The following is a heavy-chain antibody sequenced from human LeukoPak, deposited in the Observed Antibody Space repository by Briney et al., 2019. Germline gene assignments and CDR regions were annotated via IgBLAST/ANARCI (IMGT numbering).Heavy chain of an antibody. V-gene: IGHV3-43*02. CDR3: AKESGKFDY. CDR1: GLNYDDPA. Sequence: GGSLRLSCVASGLNYDDPAMHGLGQAPGKGLEWVSLISADGGSTFSADSVKGRFSISRDNSKNSLYLPMNSLRSEDTAMYYCAKESGKFDYWGQGTLVAVSS. CDR2: ISADGGST. J-gene: IGHJ4*02.